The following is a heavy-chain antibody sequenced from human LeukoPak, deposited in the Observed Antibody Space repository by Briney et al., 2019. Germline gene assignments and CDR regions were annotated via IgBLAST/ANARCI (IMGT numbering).Heavy chain of an antibody. CDR2: IRYDGSNK. CDR3: AKDIAAAREIDY. CDR1: GFTFSSYG. V-gene: IGHV3-30*02. J-gene: IGHJ4*02. D-gene: IGHD6-13*01. Sequence: PGGSLRLSCAASGFTFSSYGMHSVRQAPGKGLEWVAFIRYDGSNKYYADSVKGRFTISRDNSKNTLYLQMNSLRAEDTAVYYCAKDIAAAREIDYWGQVALVTVSS.